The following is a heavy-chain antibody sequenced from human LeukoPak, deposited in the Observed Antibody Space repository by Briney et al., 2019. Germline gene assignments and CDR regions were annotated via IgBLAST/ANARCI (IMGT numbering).Heavy chain of an antibody. J-gene: IGHJ5*02. D-gene: IGHD3-10*01. CDR1: GFSLSTSGVG. CDR3: ALSSMVRGVPNWFDP. V-gene: IGHV2-5*02. Sequence: ESGPTLVKPTQTLTLTCTFSGFSLSTSGVGVGWIRQPPGKALEWLALIYWDDDKRYSPSLKSRLTITKDTSKNQVVPTMTNMDPVDTATYYCALSSMVRGVPNWFDPWGQGTLVTVSS. CDR2: IYWDDDK.